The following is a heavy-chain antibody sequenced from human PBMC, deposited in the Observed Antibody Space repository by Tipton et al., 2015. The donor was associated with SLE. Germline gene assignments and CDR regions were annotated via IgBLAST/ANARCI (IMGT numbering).Heavy chain of an antibody. CDR1: GGSISSHY. CDR3: ARAGSRSSSWFPYFDS. CDR2: IYYSGST. D-gene: IGHD6-13*01. Sequence: TLSLTCTVSGGSISSHYWSWIRQPPGKGLEWIGYIYYSGSTNYNPSLKSRVTISVDTSKNQFSLKLSSVTAADTAVYYCARAGSRSSSWFPYFDSWGQGTLVTVSS. J-gene: IGHJ4*02. V-gene: IGHV4-59*11.